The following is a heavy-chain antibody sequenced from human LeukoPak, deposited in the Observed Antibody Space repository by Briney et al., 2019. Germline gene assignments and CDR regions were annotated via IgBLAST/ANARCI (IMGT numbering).Heavy chain of an antibody. V-gene: IGHV3-49*04. D-gene: IGHD6-19*01. CDR2: IRSKAYGGTT. Sequence: PGGSLTLSCAASGFTFSSYSMNWVRQAPGKGLEWVGFIRSKAYGGTTEYAASVKGRFTISRDDSKSIAYLQMNSLKTEDTAVYYCTRQWLALGGGGIFDYWGQGTLVTVSS. CDR1: GFTFSSYS. CDR3: TRQWLALGGGGIFDY. J-gene: IGHJ4*02.